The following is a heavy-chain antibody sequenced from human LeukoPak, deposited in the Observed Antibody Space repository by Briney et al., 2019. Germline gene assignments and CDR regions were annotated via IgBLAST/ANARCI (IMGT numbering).Heavy chain of an antibody. Sequence: KTSETLSLTCTVSGGSISSSSYYWGWIRQPPGKGLEWIGSIYYSGSTNYNPSLKSRVTISVDTSKNQFSLKLSSVTAADTAVYYCARGWFGEFYYFDYWGQGTLVTVSS. CDR2: IYYSGST. CDR1: GGSISSSSYY. CDR3: ARGWFGEFYYFDY. V-gene: IGHV4-39*07. J-gene: IGHJ4*02. D-gene: IGHD3-10*01.